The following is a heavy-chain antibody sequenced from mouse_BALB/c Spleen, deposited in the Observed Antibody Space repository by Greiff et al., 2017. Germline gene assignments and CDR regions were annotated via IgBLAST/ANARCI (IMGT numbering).Heavy chain of an antibody. CDR2: INPYYGST. Sequence: EVQLQQTGPELVKPGASVKISCKASGYSFTDYIMLWVKQSHGKSLEWIGNINPYYGSTSYNLKFKGKATLTVDKSSSTAYMQLNSLTSEDSAVYYCARERGGAFAYWGQGTLVTVSA. CDR3: ARERGGAFAY. CDR1: GYSFTDYI. J-gene: IGHJ3*01. V-gene: IGHV1-39*01.